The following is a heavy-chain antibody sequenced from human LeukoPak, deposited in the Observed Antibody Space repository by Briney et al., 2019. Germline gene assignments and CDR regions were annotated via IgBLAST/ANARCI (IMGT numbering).Heavy chain of an antibody. CDR2: ISAYNGNT. D-gene: IGHD4-17*01. Sequence: GASVKVSCKASGYTFPGHHIHWVRQAPGQGLEWMARISAYNGNTNYAQKLQGRVTMTTDTSTSTAYMELRSLRSDDTAVYYCARDKTTDYGDEVGLDYWGQGTLVTVSS. CDR3: ARDKTTDYGDEVGLDY. CDR1: GYTFPGHH. V-gene: IGHV1-18*04. J-gene: IGHJ4*02.